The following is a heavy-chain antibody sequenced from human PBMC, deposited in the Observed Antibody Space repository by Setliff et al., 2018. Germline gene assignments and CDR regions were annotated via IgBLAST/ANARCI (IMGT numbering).Heavy chain of an antibody. Sequence: ASVKVSCKASGYTFRNYAFAWVRQAPGQGLEWVGWISVYNGDTNHAQKFQGRVTLTTDTSTSTAHMELRSLTSDDSAFYYCARAPSVELVTIRTNSWFTYWGQGTLVTVSS. CDR3: ARAPSVELVTIRTNSWFTY. J-gene: IGHJ4*02. V-gene: IGHV1-18*01. D-gene: IGHD5-18*01. CDR2: ISVYNGDT. CDR1: GYTFRNYA.